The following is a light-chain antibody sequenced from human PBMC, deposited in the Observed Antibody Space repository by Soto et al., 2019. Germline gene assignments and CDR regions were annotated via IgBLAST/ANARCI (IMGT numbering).Light chain of an antibody. CDR2: VAS. Sequence: DIQMTQSPSSLSASVGDRVTITCRASQGIRRDLGWYQQKPGKAPKRLIYVASTLQSGVPSRFSGSGSGTEFTLTINSLQPEDFATYYCLQHNSYPLTFGGGTKVEI. CDR3: LQHNSYPLT. V-gene: IGKV1-17*01. J-gene: IGKJ4*01. CDR1: QGIRRD.